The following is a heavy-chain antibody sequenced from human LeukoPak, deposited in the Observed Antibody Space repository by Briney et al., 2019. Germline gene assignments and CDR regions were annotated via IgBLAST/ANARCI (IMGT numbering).Heavy chain of an antibody. Sequence: GGSLRLSCAASGFTFSSYSMNWVRQAPGKGLEWVSVIYSGGSTYYADSVKGRFTISRDNSKNTLYLQMNSLTAEDTAVYYCARVGVVPAAIPDGFDIWGQGTMVTVSS. CDR2: IYSGGST. J-gene: IGHJ3*02. CDR1: GFTFSSYS. CDR3: ARVGVVPAAIPDGFDI. V-gene: IGHV3-53*01. D-gene: IGHD2-2*01.